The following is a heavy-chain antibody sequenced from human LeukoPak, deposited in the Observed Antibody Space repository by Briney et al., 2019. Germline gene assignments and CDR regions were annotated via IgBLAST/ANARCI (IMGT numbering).Heavy chain of an antibody. CDR3: AKLLGTATIFDY. Sequence: GGSLTLSCEASGFTFSRNWMSWVRKAPGKGLEWVANINPDGSQKYYVDSVKGRFTISRDNTKSSLSLQMNSLGAEDTAMYYCAKLLGTATIFDYWGQGTLVTVSS. CDR2: INPDGSQK. CDR1: GFTFSRNW. D-gene: IGHD5-24*01. J-gene: IGHJ4*02. V-gene: IGHV3-7*01.